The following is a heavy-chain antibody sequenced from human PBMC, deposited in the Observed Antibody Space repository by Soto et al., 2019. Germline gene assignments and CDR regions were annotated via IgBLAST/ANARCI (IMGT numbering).Heavy chain of an antibody. D-gene: IGHD5-18*01. CDR1: GFTVNGNY. CDR3: ARDMGGHSYGTLDY. CDR2: IYSGGNT. J-gene: IGHJ4*02. Sequence: EVQLVESGGGLVQPGGSLRLSCAASGFTVNGNYMNCVRQAPGKGLEWVSVIYSGGNTYYADSVKGRFTISRDNSKNTLYRQMNSLRAEDTAVYYCARDMGGHSYGTLDYWGQGTLVTVSS. V-gene: IGHV3-66*01.